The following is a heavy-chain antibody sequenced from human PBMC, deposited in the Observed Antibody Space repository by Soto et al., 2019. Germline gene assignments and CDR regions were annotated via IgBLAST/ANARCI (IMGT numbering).Heavy chain of an antibody. CDR1: GYTFTSYG. CDR2: INAYNGNT. D-gene: IGHD5-18*01. Sequence: ASVKVSFKASGYTFTSYGISWVRQAPGQGLEWMGWINAYNGNTKYAQKLQGRVTMTTDTSTSTAYMELRSLRSDDTAVYYCARDQAMAQFDYWGQGTLVTVSS. V-gene: IGHV1-18*01. CDR3: ARDQAMAQFDY. J-gene: IGHJ4*02.